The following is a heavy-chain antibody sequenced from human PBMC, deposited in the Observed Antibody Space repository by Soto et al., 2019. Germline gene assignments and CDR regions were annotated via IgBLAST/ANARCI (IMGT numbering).Heavy chain of an antibody. D-gene: IGHD3-3*01. V-gene: IGHV1-18*04. CDR2: SGNT. J-gene: IGHJ4*02. CDR3: ARGADDFSSGYYYEY. Sequence: QVQLVQSGAEVKKPRASVTVSCKASGYTFSRHGISWVRQAPGQGLEWMAWSGNTNYAQKFQGRLTLTTNPSTRTAYMELRSLRSDDTAVYYCARGADDFSSGYYYEYWGQGTLVTVSS. CDR1: GYTFSRHG.